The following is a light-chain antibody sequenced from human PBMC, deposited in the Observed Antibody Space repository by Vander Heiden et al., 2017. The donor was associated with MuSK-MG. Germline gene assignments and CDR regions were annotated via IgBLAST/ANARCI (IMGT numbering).Light chain of an antibody. CDR3: QQYNSFQYT. Sequence: DIQMTQSPSTLSASVGDRVTITCRASQSISSWLAWYQQKPGKAPKLLIYDASSLQSGVPSRFSGSGSGTDFTLTISSLQPDDFATYYCQQYNSFQYTFGQGTKLEMK. V-gene: IGKV1-5*01. CDR2: DAS. J-gene: IGKJ2*01. CDR1: QSISSW.